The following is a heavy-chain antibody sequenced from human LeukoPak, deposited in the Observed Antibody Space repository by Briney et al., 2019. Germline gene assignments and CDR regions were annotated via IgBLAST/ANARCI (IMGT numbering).Heavy chain of an antibody. CDR2: ISYDGSNK. J-gene: IGHJ3*02. V-gene: IGHV3-30*18. CDR1: GFTFSNYG. Sequence: GGSLRLSCAASGFTFSNYGMHWVRQAPGKGLEWVVVISYDGSNKYYADSVKGRFTISRDNSKNTLYLQMNSLRAEDTAVYYCANGYYYGSGSYYKEAFDIWGQGTMVTVSS. CDR3: ANGYYYGSGSYYKEAFDI. D-gene: IGHD3-10*01.